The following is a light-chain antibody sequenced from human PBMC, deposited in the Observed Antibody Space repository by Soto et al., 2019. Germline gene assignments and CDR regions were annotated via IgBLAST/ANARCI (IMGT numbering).Light chain of an antibody. CDR3: QQYNSWPWT. J-gene: IGKJ1*01. CDR1: QSVAXS. Sequence: EIVMTQSPDSLSVCPGGRSTLSFMASQSVAXSVACYXXXXGXPPXXXVSDSSTRATGIPARFSGSGSGTEFTLTISSLQSVDFAVYSCQQYNSWPWTFGQGTKV. V-gene: IGKV3-15*01. CDR2: DSS.